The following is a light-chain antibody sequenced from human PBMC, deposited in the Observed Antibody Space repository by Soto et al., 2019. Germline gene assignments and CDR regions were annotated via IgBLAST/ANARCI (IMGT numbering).Light chain of an antibody. J-gene: IGKJ5*01. V-gene: IGKV3-15*01. CDR2: DIS. Sequence: PGERATLSCRASQSVSSTYLAWYQQRPGQAPRLLIYDISNRAAGVPARFSGSGSETEFTLTIRSLQSEDFAVYFCQQYNNWPSFGQGTRLEIK. CDR3: QQYNNWPS. CDR1: QSVSSTY.